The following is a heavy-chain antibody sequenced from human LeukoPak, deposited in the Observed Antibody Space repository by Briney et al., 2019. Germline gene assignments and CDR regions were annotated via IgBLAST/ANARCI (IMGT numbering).Heavy chain of an antibody. V-gene: IGHV3-30*18. CDR1: GFTFSSYG. D-gene: IGHD3-9*01. CDR3: AKDTGLRYFDWLVD. CDR2: ISYDGSNK. J-gene: IGHJ4*02. Sequence: PGRSLRLSCAASGFTFSSYGMHWVRQAPGKGLEWVAVISYDGSNKYYADSVKGRFTISRDNSKNTLYLQMNSLRAEDTAVYYCAKDTGLRYFDWLVDWGQGTLVTVSS.